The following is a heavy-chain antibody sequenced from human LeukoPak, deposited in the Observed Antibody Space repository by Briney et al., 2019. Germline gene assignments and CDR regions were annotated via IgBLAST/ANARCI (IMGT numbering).Heavy chain of an antibody. V-gene: IGHV1-69*05. D-gene: IGHD4-17*01. CDR3: AREGYYGDYTDWFGP. CDR1: GGTFSSYA. CDR2: IIPIFGTA. J-gene: IGHJ5*02. Sequence: SVKVSCKASGGTFSSYAISWVRQAPGQGLEWMGGIIPIFGTANYAQKFQGRVTITTDESTSTAYMELSSLRSEDTAVYYCAREGYYGDYTDWFGPWGQGTLVTVSS.